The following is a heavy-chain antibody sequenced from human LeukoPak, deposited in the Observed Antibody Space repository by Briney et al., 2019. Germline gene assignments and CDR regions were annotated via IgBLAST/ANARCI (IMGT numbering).Heavy chain of an antibody. J-gene: IGHJ3*02. D-gene: IGHD3-22*01. CDR1: GGSISSSSYY. CDR3: ARYMIVVVITPDAFDI. CDR2: IYYSGST. V-gene: IGHV4-39*07. Sequence: PETLSLTCTVSGGSISSSSYYWGWIRQPPGKGLEWIGSIYYSGSTYYNTSLKSRATIPVDTSKNQFSLKRSSLTAADTAVYYCARYMIVVVITPDAFDIWGQGKMVTVSS.